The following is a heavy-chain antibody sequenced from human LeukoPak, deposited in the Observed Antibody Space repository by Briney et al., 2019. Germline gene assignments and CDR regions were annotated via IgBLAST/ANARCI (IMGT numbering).Heavy chain of an antibody. J-gene: IGHJ4*02. Sequence: GASVKVSCKASGGTFSSYAISWVRQAPGQGLEWMGGIIPIFGTANYAQKFQGRVTITADKSTSTAYMELSSLRSEDTAVYYCARADRYYDILTGYGYWGQGTLVTVSS. D-gene: IGHD3-9*01. CDR3: ARADRYYDILTGYGY. CDR2: IIPIFGTA. V-gene: IGHV1-69*06. CDR1: GGTFSSYA.